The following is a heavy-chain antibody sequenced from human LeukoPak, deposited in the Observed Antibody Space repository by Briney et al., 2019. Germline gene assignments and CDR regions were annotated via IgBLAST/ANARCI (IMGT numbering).Heavy chain of an antibody. Sequence: GGSLRLSCAASGFTFNSYDMHWVRQATGKVLEWVSAICTAGDTYYPGSVKGRFTISRDNSKNTLYLQMHILRAEDTAVYYCAAQPMTTVTTKRGYFDYWGQGTLVTVSS. CDR3: AAQPMTTVTTKRGYFDY. D-gene: IGHD4-17*01. J-gene: IGHJ4*02. V-gene: IGHV3-13*01. CDR1: GFTFNSYD. CDR2: ICTAGDT.